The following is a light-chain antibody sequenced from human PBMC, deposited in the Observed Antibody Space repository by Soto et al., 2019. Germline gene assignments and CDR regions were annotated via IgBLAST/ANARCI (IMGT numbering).Light chain of an antibody. CDR3: QQRSNWPIT. CDR1: QSVSRY. J-gene: IGKJ5*01. CDR2: DAS. V-gene: IGKV3-11*01. Sequence: IVLTQLRAPLSLCPGERATLSCRASQSVSRYLAWYQQKPGQAPRLLIYDASNRATGIPARFSGSGSGTDFTLTISSLEPEDVAVYYCQQRSNWPITLGQGTRLEIK.